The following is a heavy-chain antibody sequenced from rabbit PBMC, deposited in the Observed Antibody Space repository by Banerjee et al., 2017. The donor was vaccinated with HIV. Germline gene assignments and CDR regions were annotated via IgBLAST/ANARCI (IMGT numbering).Heavy chain of an antibody. CDR1: GFSFSSSYY. J-gene: IGHJ4*01. CDR2: IYTGSGSA. Sequence: QSLEESGGGLVQPEGSLTLTCTASGFSFSSSYYMCWVRQAPGKGLEWIGCIYTGSGSAYYASWAKGRFTISKTSSTTVTLQMTSLTAADTATYFCARTDTDSSTYGLNLWGPGTLVTVS. V-gene: IGHV1S40*01. D-gene: IGHD6-1*01. CDR3: ARTDTDSSTYGLNL.